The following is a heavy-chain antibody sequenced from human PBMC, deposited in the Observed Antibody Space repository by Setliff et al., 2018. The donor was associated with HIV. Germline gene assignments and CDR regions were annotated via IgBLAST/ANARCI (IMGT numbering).Heavy chain of an antibody. J-gene: IGHJ6*03. D-gene: IGHD1-26*01. CDR3: ARGVWELPPYYMDV. CDR1: GYTFTGYY. V-gene: IGHV1-2*02. Sequence: ASVKVSCKASGYTFTGYYVHWVRQAPGQGLEWMGWVNPNSGGTNYAQKFQGRVTMTRDTSISTAHMELSRLTSDDTAVYYCARGVWELPPYYMDVWGKGTTVTVSS. CDR2: VNPNSGGT.